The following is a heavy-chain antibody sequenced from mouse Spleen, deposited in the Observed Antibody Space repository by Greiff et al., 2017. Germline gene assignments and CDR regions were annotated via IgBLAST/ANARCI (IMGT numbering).Heavy chain of an antibody. D-gene: IGHD1-1*01. V-gene: IGHV5-17*01. CDR2: ISSGSSTI. J-gene: IGHJ1*03. CDR1: GFTFSDYG. Sequence: DVKLVESGGGLVKPGGSLKLSCAASGFTFSDYGMHWVRQAPEKGLEWVAYISSGSSTIYYADTVKGRFTISRDNAKNTLFLQMTSLRSEDTAMYYCARNYYGSTPYWYFDVWGTGTTVTVSS. CDR3: ARNYYGSTPYWYFDV.